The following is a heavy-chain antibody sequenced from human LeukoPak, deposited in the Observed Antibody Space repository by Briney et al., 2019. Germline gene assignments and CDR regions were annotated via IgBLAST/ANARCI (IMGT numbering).Heavy chain of an antibody. CDR3: ARGLAVVVPAADAFDI. J-gene: IGHJ3*02. D-gene: IGHD2-2*01. CDR2: IYYSGST. CDR1: GGSISSGGYY. Sequence: SETLSLTCTVSGGSISSGGYYWSWIRQHPGKGLEWIGYIYYSGSTYYNPSLKSRVTISVDTSKNQFSLKLSSVTAADTAVYYCARGLAVVVPAADAFDIWGQGTVVTVSS. V-gene: IGHV4-31*03.